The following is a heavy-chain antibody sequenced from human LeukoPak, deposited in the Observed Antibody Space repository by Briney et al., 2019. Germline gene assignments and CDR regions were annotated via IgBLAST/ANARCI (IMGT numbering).Heavy chain of an antibody. V-gene: IGHV1-69*13. CDR3: ASVVRSGTTNYYYYGMDV. Sequence: ASVKVSCKASGGTFSSYAISWVRQAPGQGLEWMGGIIPIFGTANYAQEFQGRVTIAADESTSTAYMELSSLRSEDTAVYYCASVVRSGTTNYYYYGMDVWGKGTTVTVSS. CDR2: IIPIFGTA. CDR1: GGTFSSYA. D-gene: IGHD1-1*01. J-gene: IGHJ6*04.